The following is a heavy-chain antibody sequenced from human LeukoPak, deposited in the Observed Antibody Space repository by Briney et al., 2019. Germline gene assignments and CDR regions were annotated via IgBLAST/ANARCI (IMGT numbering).Heavy chain of an antibody. Sequence: ASVKVSCKASGGTFSSYAISWVRQAPGQGLEWMGGIIPIFGTANYAQKLQGRVTITTDESTSTAYMELSSLRSEDTAVYYCASSMIYYYYYYMDVWGKGTTVTVSS. CDR3: ASSMIYYYYYYMDV. CDR2: IIPIFGTA. D-gene: IGHD3-16*01. CDR1: GGTFSSYA. J-gene: IGHJ6*03. V-gene: IGHV1-69*05.